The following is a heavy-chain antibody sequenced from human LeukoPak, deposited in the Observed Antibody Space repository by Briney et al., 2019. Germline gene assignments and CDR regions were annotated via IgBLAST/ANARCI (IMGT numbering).Heavy chain of an antibody. CDR1: GFTFSSFA. V-gene: IGHV3-23*01. D-gene: IGHD2-2*01. Sequence: PGGSLRLSCVASGFTFSSFAMTWVRQAPGKGLEWVSVISDSADSTYYADSVKGRFTISRDNSKNTLYLQMNSLRAEGTAVYYCARLESGYCSSTSCTEVDYWGQGTLVTVSS. J-gene: IGHJ4*02. CDR2: ISDSADST. CDR3: ARLESGYCSSTSCTEVDY.